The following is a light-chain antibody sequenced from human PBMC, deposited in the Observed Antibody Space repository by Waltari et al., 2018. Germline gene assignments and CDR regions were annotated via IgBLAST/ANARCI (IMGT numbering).Light chain of an antibody. Sequence: DVVMTQSPLSLPVTLGQPASISCRSSQSLVYSDGNTYLNWFQQRPGQSPRRLIYKVSNRDSGVPDRFSGSGSDTDFTLKISRVEAEDVGLYYCMQATHWPPYTFGQGTKLEIK. V-gene: IGKV2-30*01. CDR1: QSLVYSDGNTY. CDR2: KVS. J-gene: IGKJ2*01. CDR3: MQATHWPPYT.